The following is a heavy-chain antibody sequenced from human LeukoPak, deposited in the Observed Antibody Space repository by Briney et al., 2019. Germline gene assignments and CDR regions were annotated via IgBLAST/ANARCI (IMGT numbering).Heavy chain of an antibody. V-gene: IGHV3-30*03. CDR1: GFTFSAYG. D-gene: IGHD6-13*01. CDR2: ISYDGSNK. CDR3: AVDDSSNWSYFDY. J-gene: IGHJ4*02. Sequence: GALRLSCAASGFTFSAYGMHRVRQAPGKGLEWVAVISYDGSNKYYADSVKGRFTISRDNSKDTLYLQMNSLRAEDTAMYYCAVDDSSNWSYFDYWGQGTLVTVSS.